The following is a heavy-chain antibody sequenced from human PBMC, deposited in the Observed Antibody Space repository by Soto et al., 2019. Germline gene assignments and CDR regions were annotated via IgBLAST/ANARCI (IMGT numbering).Heavy chain of an antibody. Sequence: PSQTLSLTCAISGDSVSSNSAAWNWIRQSPSRGLEWLGRTYYRSKWYNDYAVSVKSRITINPDTSKNQFSLQLNSVTPEDTAVYSCASDHPKSGSPTKYYNDMDVWGQGPTGTVSS. D-gene: IGHD6-25*01. CDR1: GDSVSSNSAA. CDR2: TYYRSKWYN. J-gene: IGHJ6*02. V-gene: IGHV6-1*01. CDR3: ASDHPKSGSPTKYYNDMDV.